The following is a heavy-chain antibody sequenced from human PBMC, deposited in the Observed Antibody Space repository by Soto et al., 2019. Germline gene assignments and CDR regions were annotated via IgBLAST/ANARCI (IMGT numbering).Heavy chain of an antibody. CDR1: GFSFSTYA. CDR3: AKVLESRLAPMFDY. CDR2: ISGSGGTT. D-gene: IGHD6-25*01. V-gene: IGHV3-23*01. Sequence: PGGSLRLSCAASGFSFSTYAMSWVRQAPGKGLEWVSAISGSGGTTYYADSVKGRFTISRDNSKNTLYLQMNSLRAEDAAVYYCAKVLESRLAPMFDYWGQGTPVTVSS. J-gene: IGHJ4*02.